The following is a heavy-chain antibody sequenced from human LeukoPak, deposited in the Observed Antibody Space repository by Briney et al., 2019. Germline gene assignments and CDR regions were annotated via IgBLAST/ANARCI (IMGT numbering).Heavy chain of an antibody. CDR3: ARERAGEDAFDI. CDR1: GFTFSSYD. CDR2: IGTAGDP. Sequence: GGSLRLSCAASGFTFSSYDMHWVRQATGKRLEWVSAIGTAGDPYYPGSVKGRFTISRENAKNSLYLQMNSLRAGDTAVYYCARERAGEDAFDIWGQGTMVTVSS. D-gene: IGHD7-27*01. V-gene: IGHV3-13*05. J-gene: IGHJ3*02.